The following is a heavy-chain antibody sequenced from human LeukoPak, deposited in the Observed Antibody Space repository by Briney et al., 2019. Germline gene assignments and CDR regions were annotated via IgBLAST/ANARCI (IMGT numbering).Heavy chain of an antibody. CDR1: GYTFTSYG. J-gene: IGHJ4*02. Sequence: ASVKVSYKASGYTFTSYGISWVRQAPGQGLEWMGWISAYNGNTNYAQKLQGRVTMTTDTSTSTAYMELRSLRSDDTAVYYCARHVRSSSRYYFDYWGQGTLVTVSS. CDR3: ARHVRSSSRYYFDY. D-gene: IGHD6-13*01. CDR2: ISAYNGNT. V-gene: IGHV1-18*01.